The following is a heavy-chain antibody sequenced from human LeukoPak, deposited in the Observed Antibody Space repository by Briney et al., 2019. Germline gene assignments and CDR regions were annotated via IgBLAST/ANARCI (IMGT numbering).Heavy chain of an antibody. V-gene: IGHV4-61*01. J-gene: IGHJ5*02. CDR2: IYYSGST. Sequence: SETLSLTCTVSGGSISSSSYYWSWIRQPPGKGLEWIGYIYYSGSTNYNPSLKSRVTISVDTSKNQFSLKLSSVTAADTAVYYCAREGYSGYDLRWFDPWGQGTLVTVSS. CDR3: AREGYSGYDLRWFDP. CDR1: GGSISSSSYY. D-gene: IGHD5-12*01.